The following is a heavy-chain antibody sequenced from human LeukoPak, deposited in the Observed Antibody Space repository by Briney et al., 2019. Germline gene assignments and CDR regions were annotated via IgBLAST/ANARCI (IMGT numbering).Heavy chain of an antibody. V-gene: IGHV4-39*01. D-gene: IGHD5-24*01. Sequence: SETLSLTSTVSGGSISSSSYYWGWIRQPPGKGLEWIGSIYYSESTYYDPSLKSRVTISVDPSKNQFSLKLSSVTAADTAVYYCARLSVAERWLQFGYFDYWGQGTLVTVSS. CDR2: IYYSEST. CDR1: GGSISSSSYY. J-gene: IGHJ4*02. CDR3: ARLSVAERWLQFGYFDY.